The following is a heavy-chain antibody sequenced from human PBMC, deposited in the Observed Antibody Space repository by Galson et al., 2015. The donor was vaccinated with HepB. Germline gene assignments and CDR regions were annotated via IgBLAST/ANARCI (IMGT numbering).Heavy chain of an antibody. CDR1: GFSFRSYT. D-gene: IGHD2-15*01. J-gene: IGHJ4*02. V-gene: IGHV3-30*04. Sequence: SLRLSCAVSGFSFRSYTMHWVRQAPGKGLEWMSSISYNGDTQNYVDSVKGRFTISRDNSKSTLCLQMNGLRPEDTAVYYCAREDRNAYDFFDYWGQGTLVSVSP. CDR2: ISYNGDTQ. CDR3: AREDRNAYDFFDY.